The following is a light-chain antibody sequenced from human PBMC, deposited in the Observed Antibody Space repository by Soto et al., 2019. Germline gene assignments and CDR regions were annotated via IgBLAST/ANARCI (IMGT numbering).Light chain of an antibody. V-gene: IGKV3-15*01. CDR3: QQYDSATG. CDR2: AAS. CDR1: ESVSTN. Sequence: EVVMTQSPASLPVSPGEGATLSCRASESVSTNLAWYQQKSGQSPRLLIYAASTRATGVPARFSGSGSGTEFPLTISSLQSEDFAVYYCQQYDSATGFGGGTKVEIK. J-gene: IGKJ4*01.